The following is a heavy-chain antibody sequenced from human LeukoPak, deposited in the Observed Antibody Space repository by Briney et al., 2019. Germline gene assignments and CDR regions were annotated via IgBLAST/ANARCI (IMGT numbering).Heavy chain of an antibody. D-gene: IGHD3-22*01. Sequence: GSLRLSCAASGFTFSSSAMSWVRQAPGKGLEWVSNISGSGSGGSTYYADSVKGRFTISRDNSKNTLYLQMNSLRAEDTAVYYCAKMAYYDSSGYPDYWGQGTLVTVSS. J-gene: IGHJ4*02. CDR1: GFTFSSSA. CDR3: AKMAYYDSSGYPDY. V-gene: IGHV3-23*01. CDR2: ISGSGSGGST.